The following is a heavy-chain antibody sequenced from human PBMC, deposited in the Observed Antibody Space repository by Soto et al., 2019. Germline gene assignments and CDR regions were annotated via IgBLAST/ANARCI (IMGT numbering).Heavy chain of an antibody. Sequence: QVQLVQSGAEVKKPGSSVKVSCKASGGTFSSYTISWVRQAPGQGLEWMGRIIPILGIANYAQKFQGRVTITADKSTSTAYMELSSVRSEDTAVYYCAREPTLYGSGSYFWFDPWGQGTLVTVSS. D-gene: IGHD3-10*01. CDR2: IIPILGIA. J-gene: IGHJ5*02. CDR1: GGTFSSYT. V-gene: IGHV1-69*08. CDR3: AREPTLYGSGSYFWFDP.